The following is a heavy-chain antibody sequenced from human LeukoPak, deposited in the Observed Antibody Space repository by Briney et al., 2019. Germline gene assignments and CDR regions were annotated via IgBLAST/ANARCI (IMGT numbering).Heavy chain of an antibody. J-gene: IGHJ4*02. V-gene: IGHV1-18*01. CDR3: ARDGLAVAGGPFDY. CDR1: GYTFTSYG. D-gene: IGHD6-19*01. Sequence: ASVKVSCKASGYTFTSYGISWVRQAPGHGLEWMGWISAYNGDTNYAQKLQGRVTMTTDTSTSTAYMELRSLRSDDTAVYYCARDGLAVAGGPFDYWGQGTLVTVSS. CDR2: ISAYNGDT.